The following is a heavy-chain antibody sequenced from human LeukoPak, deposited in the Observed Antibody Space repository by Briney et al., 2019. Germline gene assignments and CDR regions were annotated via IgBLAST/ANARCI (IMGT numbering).Heavy chain of an antibody. CDR3: ARVRGGWYEDY. V-gene: IGHV3-21*01. Sequence: GGSLRLSCAASGYTLSSYSMNWVRQAPGKGLEWVSSITTSSDPFYADSVKGRFTISRDNAKNSLYLQMNSLRVEDTALYYCARVRGGWYEDYWGQGTLVTVSS. J-gene: IGHJ4*02. CDR2: ITTSSDP. CDR1: GYTLSSYS. D-gene: IGHD6-19*01.